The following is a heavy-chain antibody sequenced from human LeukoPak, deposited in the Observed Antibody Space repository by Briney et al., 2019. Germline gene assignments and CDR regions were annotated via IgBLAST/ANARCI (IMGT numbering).Heavy chain of an antibody. Sequence: GGSLRLSCAASGFTFDDYAMHWVRQAPGKGLEWVSGISWNSGSIGYADSVKGRFTISRDNARNSLYLQMSSLRAEDMALYYCAKAAYGDYDNYFDYWGQGTLVTVSS. CDR3: AKAAYGDYDNYFDY. V-gene: IGHV3-9*03. J-gene: IGHJ4*02. D-gene: IGHD4-17*01. CDR2: ISWNSGSI. CDR1: GFTFDDYA.